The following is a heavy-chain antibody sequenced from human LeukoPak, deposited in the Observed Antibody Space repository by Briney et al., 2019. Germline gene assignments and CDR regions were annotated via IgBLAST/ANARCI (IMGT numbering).Heavy chain of an antibody. CDR3: AVYDMLTGYYDYFDY. J-gene: IGHJ4*02. D-gene: IGHD3-9*01. CDR1: GFTFSSYA. V-gene: IGHV3-23*01. CDR2: ISGSGGST. Sequence: GGSLRLSCAASGFTFSSYAMSWVRQAPGKGLEWVSAISGSGGSTYYADSVKGRFTISRDNSKNTLYLQMNSLRAEDTAVYYCAVYDMLTGYYDYFDYWGQGTLVTVSS.